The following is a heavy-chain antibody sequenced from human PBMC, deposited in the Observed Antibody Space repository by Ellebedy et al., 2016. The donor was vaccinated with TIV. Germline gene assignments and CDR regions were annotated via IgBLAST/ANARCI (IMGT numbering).Heavy chain of an antibody. CDR2: MNPNSGNT. D-gene: IGHD6-13*01. Sequence: ASVKVSCXASGYTFTSYDINWVRQATGQGLEWMGWMNPNSGNTGYAQKFQGRVTMTRNTSISTAYMELSSLRSEDTAVYYCARDGSSSWSPFFDYWGQGTLVTVSS. V-gene: IGHV1-8*01. J-gene: IGHJ4*02. CDR3: ARDGSSSWSPFFDY. CDR1: GYTFTSYD.